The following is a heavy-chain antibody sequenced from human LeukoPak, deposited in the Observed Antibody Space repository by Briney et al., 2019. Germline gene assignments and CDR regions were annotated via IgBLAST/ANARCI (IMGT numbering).Heavy chain of an antibody. J-gene: IGHJ3*02. CDR3: ARGFRFLEWSDDAFDI. Sequence: GGSLRLSCTASGFTFSDYGMHWVRQPPGKGLEWVAIIWYDGSNKYYADSVKGRFTISRDNSKNTLYLQMNSLRAEDTAVYYCARGFRFLEWSDDAFDIWGQGTMVTVSS. V-gene: IGHV3-33*01. D-gene: IGHD3-3*01. CDR2: IWYDGSNK. CDR1: GFTFSDYG.